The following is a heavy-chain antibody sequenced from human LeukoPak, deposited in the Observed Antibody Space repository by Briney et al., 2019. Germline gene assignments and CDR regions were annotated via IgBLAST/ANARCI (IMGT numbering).Heavy chain of an antibody. J-gene: IGHJ4*02. CDR1: GYTFTSYD. V-gene: IGHV1-8*01. CDR3: ARGRYCSSTSCFDY. CDR2: MNPNSGNT. D-gene: IGHD2-2*01. Sequence: GASVKVSCKASGYTFTSYDINWVRQAPGQGLEWMGWMNPNSGNTGYAQKFQGRVTMTRNTSISTAYMELSSLRSEDTAVYYCARGRYCSSTSCFDYWGQGTLVTVSS.